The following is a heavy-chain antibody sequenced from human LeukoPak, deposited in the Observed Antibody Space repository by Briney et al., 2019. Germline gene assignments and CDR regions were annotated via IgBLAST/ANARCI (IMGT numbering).Heavy chain of an antibody. J-gene: IGHJ5*02. D-gene: IGHD6-13*01. CDR2: ISAYNGNT. CDR1: GYTFTSYG. V-gene: IGHV1-18*04. CDR3: ARVGPTYSSLRPIWFDP. Sequence: ASVKVSCKASGYTFTSYGISWVRQAPGQGLEWMGWISAYNGNTNYAQKLQGRVTMTTDTSTSIAYMELRSLRSDDTAVYYCARVGPTYSSLRPIWFDPWGQGTLVTVSS.